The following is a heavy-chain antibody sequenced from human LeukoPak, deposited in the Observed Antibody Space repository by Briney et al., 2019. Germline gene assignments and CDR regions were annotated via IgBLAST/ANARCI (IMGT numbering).Heavy chain of an antibody. J-gene: IGHJ4*02. Sequence: GGSLRLSCATSGFTVSTNYVSWVRQAPGKGLEWVSLIYNDGRADYADSVKGRFAISRDSSKDTVYLQMNSLRADDTAVYYCNFRQDYWGQGILVSASS. CDR3: NFRQDY. CDR1: GFTVSTNY. CDR2: IYNDGRA. V-gene: IGHV3-53*01.